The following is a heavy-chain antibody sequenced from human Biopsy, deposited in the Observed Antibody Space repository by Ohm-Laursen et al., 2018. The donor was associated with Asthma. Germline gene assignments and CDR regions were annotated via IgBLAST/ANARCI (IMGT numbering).Heavy chain of an antibody. CDR2: INAGNGNT. CDR3: ARTYYDCLTGQGNDAFAI. J-gene: IGHJ3*02. V-gene: IGHV1-3*01. D-gene: IGHD3-9*01. CDR1: GYTFINYA. Sequence: PSDNPSCKASGYTFINYAIHWVRQAPGQRLEWLGWINAGNGNTKYTQKFQGRVTINRDTSASTAYMELSSLRSEDTAVYYFARTYYDCLTGQGNDAFAIWGQGTMVTVSS.